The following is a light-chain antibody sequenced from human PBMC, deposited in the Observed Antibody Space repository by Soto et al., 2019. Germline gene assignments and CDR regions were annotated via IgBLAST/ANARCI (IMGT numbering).Light chain of an antibody. Sequence: QSVLTQPPSVSGTPGQRVTISCSGSSSNIGSNYVYRYQQLPGTAPKLLIYRNNERPSGVPDRFSGSKSGASASLAISGLRSEDEADYYCAARDDSLSGVVFGGGTKLTVL. V-gene: IGLV1-47*01. J-gene: IGLJ3*02. CDR2: RNN. CDR1: SSNIGSNY. CDR3: AARDDSLSGVV.